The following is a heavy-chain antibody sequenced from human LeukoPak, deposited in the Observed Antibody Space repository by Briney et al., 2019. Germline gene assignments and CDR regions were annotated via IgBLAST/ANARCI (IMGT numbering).Heavy chain of an antibody. J-gene: IGHJ4*02. V-gene: IGHV3-33*01. CDR3: ARDLGESFFDY. CDR2: IWYDGSNK. CDR1: GFTFSSYG. Sequence: GGSLRLSCAASGFTFSSYGMHWVRQAPGKGLEWVAVIWYDGSNKYYADSVKGRFTISRDNSKNTLYLQMNSLRAEDTAVYYCARDLGESFFDYWGQGTPVTVSS. D-gene: IGHD3-10*01.